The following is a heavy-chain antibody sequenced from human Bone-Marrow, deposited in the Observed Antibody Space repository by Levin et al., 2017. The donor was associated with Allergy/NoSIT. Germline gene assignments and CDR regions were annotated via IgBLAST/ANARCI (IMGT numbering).Heavy chain of an antibody. J-gene: IGHJ4*02. D-gene: IGHD4-17*01. CDR3: AADAEDYGDYVFGY. CDR1: GPKFSQSG. V-gene: IGHV1-58*02. CDR2: IAVGSGDT. Sequence: GASVKVSCKASGPKFSQSGIQWVRQARGPRLEWIGWIAVGSGDTNFAQNFRERVTITRDMSTSTVYMELTGLRSDDTAVYYCAADAEDYGDYVFGYWGQGTLVTVSS.